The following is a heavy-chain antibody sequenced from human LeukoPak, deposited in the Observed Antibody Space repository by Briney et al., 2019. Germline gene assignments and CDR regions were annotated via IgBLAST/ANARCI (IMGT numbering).Heavy chain of an antibody. J-gene: IGHJ4*02. Sequence: TGGSLRLSCAASGFTFSSYGMHWVRQAPGKGLEWVAFIRYDGSNKYYADSVKGRFTISRDNSKNTLYLQMNSLRAEDTAVYYCAKVFTMVRGVIHGDYWGQGTLVTVSS. D-gene: IGHD3-10*01. CDR3: AKVFTMVRGVIHGDY. V-gene: IGHV3-30*02. CDR1: GFTFSSYG. CDR2: IRYDGSNK.